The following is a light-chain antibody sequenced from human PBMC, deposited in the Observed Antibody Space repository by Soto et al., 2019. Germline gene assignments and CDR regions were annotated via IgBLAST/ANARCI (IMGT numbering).Light chain of an antibody. CDR2: DAS. CDR1: QGVSIS. Sequence: AVQLTQSPSSLSASAGDRVTITCRASQGVSISLAWYQQKPGKAPKLLIYDASSLESGVPSRFSGSGSGTDFTLTISSLQPEDFATYYCQQFNNYPLTFGGGTQVESK. V-gene: IGKV1D-13*01. J-gene: IGKJ4*01. CDR3: QQFNNYPLT.